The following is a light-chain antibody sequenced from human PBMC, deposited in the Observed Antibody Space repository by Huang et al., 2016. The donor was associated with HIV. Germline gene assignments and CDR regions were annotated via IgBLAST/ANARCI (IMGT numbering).Light chain of an antibody. CDR1: QSVSSSY. CDR2: GAS. CDR3: QHYSNSPFT. J-gene: IGKJ3*01. Sequence: EIVLTQSPGTLSLSPGERAPLSCRASQSVSSSYIAWYQQKPGQAPRLLVYGASSRSTGIPDRFSASGSGTDVTLTISRLEPEDFAVYYCQHYSNSPFTFGPGTKVDLK. V-gene: IGKV3-20*01.